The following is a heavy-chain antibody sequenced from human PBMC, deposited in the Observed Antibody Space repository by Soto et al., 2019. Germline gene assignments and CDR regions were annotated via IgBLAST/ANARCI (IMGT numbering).Heavy chain of an antibody. CDR3: ARDPRIAALGFDY. J-gene: IGHJ4*02. Sequence: GGSLRLSCAASGFTFSSYAMHWVRQAPGKGLEWVAVISYDGSNKYYADSVKGRFTISRDNSKNTLYLQMNSLRAEDTAVYYWARDPRIAALGFDYWGQGTLVTVAS. CDR2: ISYDGSNK. CDR1: GFTFSSYA. D-gene: IGHD6-6*01. V-gene: IGHV3-30-3*01.